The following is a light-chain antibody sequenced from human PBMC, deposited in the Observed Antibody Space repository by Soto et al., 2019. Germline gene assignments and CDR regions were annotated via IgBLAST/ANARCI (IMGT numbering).Light chain of an antibody. CDR2: DVT. CDR3: CSYTGIYTV. Sequence: QSALTQPRSVSGSPGQSVTISCTGTNSDVSGYNYVSWYQQHPGKAPKLMIYDVTKRPSGVPDRFFGSKSANTASLTISGLEAEDDADYYCCSYTGIYTVFGGGTKLTVL. J-gene: IGLJ3*02. CDR1: NSDVSGYNY. V-gene: IGLV2-11*01.